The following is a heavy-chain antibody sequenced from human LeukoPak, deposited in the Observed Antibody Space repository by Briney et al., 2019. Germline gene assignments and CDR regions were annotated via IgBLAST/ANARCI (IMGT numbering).Heavy chain of an antibody. J-gene: IGHJ3*02. V-gene: IGHV3-7*05. Sequence: PGGSLRLSCAASGFTFSSYWMSWVRQAPGKGLEWVANIKQDGSEKYYVDSVKGRFTISRDNAKNSLYLQMNSLRAEDTAVYYCARDRGDYDILTGYYSDAFDIWGQGTMVTVSS. CDR3: ARDRGDYDILTGYYSDAFDI. CDR1: GFTFSSYW. CDR2: IKQDGSEK. D-gene: IGHD3-9*01.